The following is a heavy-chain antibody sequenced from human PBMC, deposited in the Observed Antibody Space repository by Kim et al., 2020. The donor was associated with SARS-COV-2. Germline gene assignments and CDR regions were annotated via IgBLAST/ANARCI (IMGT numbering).Heavy chain of an antibody. CDR1: GFSFSTYG. D-gene: IGHD3-10*01. CDR2: ISFDGSNK. J-gene: IGHJ6*02. V-gene: IGHV3-30*18. CDR3: AKRMVRGASNFGMDV. Sequence: GGSLRLSCAASGFSFSTYGMHWVLQAPGKGLEWVAVISFDGSNKYYEDFVKGRFTISRDNSQNTLSLQMDSLRVEDTAVYYCAKRMVRGASNFGMDVWGQGTTVTVS.